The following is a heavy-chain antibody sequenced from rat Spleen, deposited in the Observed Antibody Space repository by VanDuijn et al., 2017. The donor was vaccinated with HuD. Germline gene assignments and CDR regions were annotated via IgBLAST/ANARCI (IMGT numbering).Heavy chain of an antibody. D-gene: IGHD4-6*01. V-gene: IGHV5-20*01. J-gene: IGHJ2*01. CDR3: TTVRLGLFDY. CDR2: ISYDGGST. CDR1: GFTFSNYG. Sequence: EVQLVESGGGLVQPGRSMKLSCAASGFTFSNYGMAWVRQAPKKGLEWVAYISYDGGSTYYRDSVKGRFTISRDNAKSTLYLQMDSLRSEDTATYYCTTVRLGLFDYWGQGVMVTVSS.